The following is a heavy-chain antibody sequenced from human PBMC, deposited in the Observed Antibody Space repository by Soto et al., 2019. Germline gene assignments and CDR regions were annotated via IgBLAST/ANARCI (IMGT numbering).Heavy chain of an antibody. Sequence: GGSLRLSCAACGFTFSSYCMHWVRHAPCKGLEWVEVISYDGSNKYYADSVKGRFTISRDNSKNTLYLQMNSLRAEDTAVYYCAKAKLLLWHGMDVWGQGITVSVSS. D-gene: IGHD3-10*01. V-gene: IGHV3-30*18. CDR3: AKAKLLLWHGMDV. CDR1: GFTFSSYC. J-gene: IGHJ6*02. CDR2: ISYDGSNK.